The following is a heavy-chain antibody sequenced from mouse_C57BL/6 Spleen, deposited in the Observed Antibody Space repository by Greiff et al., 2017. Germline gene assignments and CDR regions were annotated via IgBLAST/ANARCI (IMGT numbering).Heavy chain of an antibody. D-gene: IGHD1-1*01. CDR1: GFTFSNYW. CDR2: IRLKSDNYAT. Sequence: EVQGVESGGGLVQPGGSMKLSCVASGFTFSNYWMNWVRQSPEKGLEWVAQIRLKSDNYATHYAESVKGRLTISRDDSKSSVYLQMNNLRAEDTGIYYYTGLYYGSSYGIYYAMDYWGQGTSVTVSS. V-gene: IGHV6-3*01. J-gene: IGHJ4*01. CDR3: TGLYYGSSYGIYYAMDY.